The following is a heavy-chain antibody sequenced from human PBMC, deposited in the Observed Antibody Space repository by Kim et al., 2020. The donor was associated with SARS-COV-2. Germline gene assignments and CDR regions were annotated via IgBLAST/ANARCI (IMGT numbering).Heavy chain of an antibody. J-gene: IGHJ4*02. Sequence: TYSPSLKSRVTISVDTSKNHFSLRLSSVTAADTAVYYCARVGRGKQQLDYWGQGTLVTVSS. CDR3: ARVGRGKQQLDY. V-gene: IGHV4-59*01. D-gene: IGHD6-13*01.